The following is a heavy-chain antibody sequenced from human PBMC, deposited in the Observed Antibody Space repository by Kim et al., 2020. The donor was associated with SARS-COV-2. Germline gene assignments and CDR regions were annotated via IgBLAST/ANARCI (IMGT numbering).Heavy chain of an antibody. Sequence: SETLSLTCTVSGGSISSSSYYWGWIRQPPGKGLEWIGSIYYSGSTYYNPSLKSRVTISVDTSKNQFSLKLSSVTAADTAVYYCARTMGSRRITMVRGFNGASSDYWGQGTLVTVSS. CDR3: ARTMGSRRITMVRGFNGASSDY. V-gene: IGHV4-39*07. CDR1: GGSISSSSYY. D-gene: IGHD3-10*01. CDR2: IYYSGST. J-gene: IGHJ4*02.